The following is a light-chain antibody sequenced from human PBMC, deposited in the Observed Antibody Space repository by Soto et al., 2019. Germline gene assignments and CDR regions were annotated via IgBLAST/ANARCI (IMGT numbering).Light chain of an antibody. CDR3: QTWATGSYV. CDR2: VNSDGSH. Sequence: QLVLTQSPSASASLGASVKLTCTLSSGHSNYAIAWHQQQSEKGPRYLMKVNSDGSHSKGDGIPDRFSGSSSGAERYLSISSLQSEAEADYYCQTWATGSYVFGTGTKVTVL. J-gene: IGLJ1*01. V-gene: IGLV4-69*01. CDR1: SGHSNYA.